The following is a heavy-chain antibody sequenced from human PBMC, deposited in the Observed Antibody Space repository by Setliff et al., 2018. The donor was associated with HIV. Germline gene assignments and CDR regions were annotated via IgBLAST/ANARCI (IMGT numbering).Heavy chain of an antibody. Sequence: GSLRLSCAASGFTFSSYNMNWVRQAPGKGLEWISYISSDSDTIYYADSVKGRFTISRDNSKNTLNVQMNSLKDEDTAVYYCAREKSPGAEYFPHWGQGTLVTVSS. CDR3: AREKSPGAEYFPH. J-gene: IGHJ1*01. V-gene: IGHV3-48*02. CDR1: GFTFSSYN. CDR2: ISSDSDTI.